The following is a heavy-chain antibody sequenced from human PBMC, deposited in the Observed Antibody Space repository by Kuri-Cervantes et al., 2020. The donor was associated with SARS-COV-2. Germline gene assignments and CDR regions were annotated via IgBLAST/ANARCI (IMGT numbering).Heavy chain of an antibody. Sequence: SETLSLTCTVSSGSISSGSYYWSWIRQPAGKGLEWIGRIYTSGSTNYNPSLKSRVTISVDTSKNQFSLKLSSVTAADTAVYYCARVAAGYFDYWGQGTLVTVSS. D-gene: IGHD6-25*01. CDR2: IYTSGST. J-gene: IGHJ4*02. V-gene: IGHV4-61*02. CDR1: SGSISSGSYY. CDR3: ARVAAGYFDY.